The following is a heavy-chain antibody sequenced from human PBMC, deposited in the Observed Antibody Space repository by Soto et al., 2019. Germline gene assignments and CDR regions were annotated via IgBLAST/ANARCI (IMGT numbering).Heavy chain of an antibody. V-gene: IGHV4-4*07. D-gene: IGHD2-2*01. CDR3: ARDPGIVVVPAAEHYYYGMDA. CDR1: GGSISSYY. CDR2: IYTSVST. J-gene: IGHJ6*02. Sequence: PSETLSLTCTVSGGSISSYYWSWIRQPAGKGLEWIGRIYTSVSTNYNPSLKSRVTMSVDTSKNQFSLKLSSVTAADTAVYYCARDPGIVVVPAAEHYYYGMDAWGQGTPVTVSS.